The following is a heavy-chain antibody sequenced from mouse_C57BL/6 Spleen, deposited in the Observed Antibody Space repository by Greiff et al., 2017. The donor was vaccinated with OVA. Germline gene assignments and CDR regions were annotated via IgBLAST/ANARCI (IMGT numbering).Heavy chain of an antibody. CDR1: GYAFSSSW. D-gene: IGHD2-3*01. CDR2: IYPGDGDT. CDR3: ARDGLLIPFDY. J-gene: IGHJ2*01. Sequence: QVQLQQSGPELVKPGASVKISCKASGYAFSSSWMNWVKQRPGKGLEWIGRIYPGDGDTNYNGKFKGKATLTADKYSSTAYMQLSSLTSEDSEVYFCARDGLLIPFDYWGQGTTLTVSS. V-gene: IGHV1-82*01.